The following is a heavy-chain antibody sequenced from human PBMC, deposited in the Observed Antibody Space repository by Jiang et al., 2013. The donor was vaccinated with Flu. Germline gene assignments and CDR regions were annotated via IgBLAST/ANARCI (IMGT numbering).Heavy chain of an antibody. V-gene: IGHV3-11*06. Sequence: SYTNYADSVKGRFTISRDNAKNSLYLQMNSLRAEDTAVYYCARAGLYCSSTSCYRSGVDVWGQGTTVTVSS. CDR3: ARAGLYCSSTSCYRSGVDV. D-gene: IGHD2-2*02. CDR2: SYT. J-gene: IGHJ6*02.